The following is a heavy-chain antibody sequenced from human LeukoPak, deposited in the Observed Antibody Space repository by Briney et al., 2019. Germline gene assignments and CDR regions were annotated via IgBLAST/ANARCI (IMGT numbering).Heavy chain of an antibody. V-gene: IGHV1-18*01. Sequence: ASVKVSCKASGYTFTSYGISWVRQAPGQGLEWMGWISAYNGNTNYAQKLQGRVTMTTDTSTSTVYMDLSSLRSEDTAVYYCARDLYGSGSYYYWGQGTLVTVSS. CDR2: ISAYNGNT. J-gene: IGHJ4*02. CDR1: GYTFTSYG. CDR3: ARDLYGSGSYYY. D-gene: IGHD3-10*01.